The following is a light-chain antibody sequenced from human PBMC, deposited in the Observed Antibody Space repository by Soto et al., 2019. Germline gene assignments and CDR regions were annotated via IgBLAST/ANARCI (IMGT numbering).Light chain of an antibody. Sequence: QSVLPQPASGSGSPGQSITISCTGTSSDVGGYNYVSWYQQHPGKAPKLMIYEVSNRPSGVSNRFSGSKSGNTASLTISGLQAEDEADYYCSSYTSSSTRVFGGGTKLTVL. J-gene: IGLJ3*02. CDR1: SSDVGGYNY. V-gene: IGLV2-14*01. CDR2: EVS. CDR3: SSYTSSSTRV.